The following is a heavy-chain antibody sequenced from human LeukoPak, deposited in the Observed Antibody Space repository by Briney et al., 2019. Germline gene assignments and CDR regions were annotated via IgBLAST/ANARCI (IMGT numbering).Heavy chain of an antibody. CDR3: VRDEYRDV. Sequence: PSQTLSLTCTVSGASINKDYWAWIRQPAGKGLEWIGRIHPSGITHQNPSLRGRVTMSIDASKNQFSLNLSSVTAADTAVYYCVRDEYRDVWGKGTTVTVSS. V-gene: IGHV4-4*07. D-gene: IGHD2/OR15-2a*01. CDR2: IHPSGIT. CDR1: GASINKDY. J-gene: IGHJ6*04.